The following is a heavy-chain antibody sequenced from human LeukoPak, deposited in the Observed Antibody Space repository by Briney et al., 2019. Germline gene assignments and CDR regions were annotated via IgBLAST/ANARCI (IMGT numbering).Heavy chain of an antibody. CDR2: IYSGGST. CDR1: GFTVSSNF. Sequence: PGGSLRLSWAASGFTVSSNFMSWVRQAPGRGLEWVSVIYSGGSTYYADSVKGRFTISRDNSKNTLYLQMNSLRAEDTAVYYCAREYSNSCMVIDYWGQGTLVTVSS. J-gene: IGHJ4*02. V-gene: IGHV3-66*01. D-gene: IGHD6-13*01. CDR3: AREYSNSCMVIDY.